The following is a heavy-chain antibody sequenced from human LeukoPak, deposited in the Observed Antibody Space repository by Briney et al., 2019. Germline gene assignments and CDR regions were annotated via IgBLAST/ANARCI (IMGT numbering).Heavy chain of an antibody. D-gene: IGHD3-10*01. CDR1: GYTFTGYY. CDR2: INPNSGGT. CDR3: ARETPDGSGSYYLFG. V-gene: IGHV1-2*02. Sequence: ASVKVSCKASGYTFTGYYMHWVRQAPGQGLEWMGWINPNSGGTSYAQKFQGRVTMTRDTSISTAYMELSRLRSDDTAVYYCARETPDGSGSYYLFGWGQGTLVTVSS. J-gene: IGHJ4*02.